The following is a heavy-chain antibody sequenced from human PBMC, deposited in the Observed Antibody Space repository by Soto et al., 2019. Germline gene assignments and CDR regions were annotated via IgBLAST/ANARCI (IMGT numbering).Heavy chain of an antibody. CDR3: ASVDPTMVRSFVY. CDR1: GGSISSGDYY. Sequence: LTCTVSGGSISSGDYYWSWIRQPPGKGLEWIGYIYYSGSTYYNPSLKSRVTISVDTSKNQFSLKLSSVTAADTAVYYCASVDPTMVRSFVYWGQGTLVTVSS. CDR2: IYYSGST. D-gene: IGHD5-18*01. J-gene: IGHJ4*02. V-gene: IGHV4-30-4*01.